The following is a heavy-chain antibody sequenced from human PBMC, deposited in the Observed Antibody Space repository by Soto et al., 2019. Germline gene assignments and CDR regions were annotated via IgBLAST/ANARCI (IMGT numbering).Heavy chain of an antibody. V-gene: IGHV4-4*02. Sequence: ASETLSLTCAVSGDSISGSQWWSWVRLPPGKGLEWIGEISHTGSTNYNPSLKSRVTISADPSKKQFSLRLSPVTAADTALYYCAGSKNRGVSFDYWGQGALVTV. J-gene: IGHJ4*02. CDR3: AGSKNRGVSFDY. CDR2: ISHTGST. CDR1: GDSISGSQW. D-gene: IGHD3-10*01.